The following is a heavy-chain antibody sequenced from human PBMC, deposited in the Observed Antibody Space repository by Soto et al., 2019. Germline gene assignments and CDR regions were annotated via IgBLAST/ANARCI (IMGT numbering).Heavy chain of an antibody. V-gene: IGHV1-69*02. J-gene: IGHJ6*03. CDR2: IIPILGIA. CDR1: GGTFSSYT. CDR3: AREATIRFYYMDV. D-gene: IGHD5-12*01. Sequence: SVKVSCKASGGTFSSYTISWVRQAPGQGLEWMGRIIPILGIANYAQKFQGRVTITADKSTSTAYMELSSLRSEDTAVYYCAREATIRFYYMDVWGKGTTVTSP.